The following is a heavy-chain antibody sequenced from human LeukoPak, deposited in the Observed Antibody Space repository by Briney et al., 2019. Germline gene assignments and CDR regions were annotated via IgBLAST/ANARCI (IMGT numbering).Heavy chain of an antibody. V-gene: IGHV3-9*01. CDR3: AKAAPHYYGSGTRGAFDI. CDR2: ISWNSGSI. Sequence: SLRLSCAASGFTFDDYAMHWVRQAPGKGLEWVSGISWNSGSIGYADSVKGRFTISRDNAKNSLYLQMNSLRAEDTALYYCAKAAPHYYGSGTRGAFDIWGQGTMVTVSS. J-gene: IGHJ3*02. CDR1: GFTFDDYA. D-gene: IGHD3-10*01.